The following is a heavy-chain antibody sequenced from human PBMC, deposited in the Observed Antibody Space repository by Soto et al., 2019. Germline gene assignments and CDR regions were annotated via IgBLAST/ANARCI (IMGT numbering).Heavy chain of an antibody. CDR1: GFTFSSYA. V-gene: IGHV3-30-3*01. Sequence: PGGSLRLSCAASGFTFSSYAMHWVRQAPGKGLEWVAVISYDGSNKYYADSVKGRFTISRDNSKNTLYLQMNSLRAEDTAVYYCARDRRYYGSGSYYVFARPPYYYYGMDVWGQGTTVTVSS. CDR2: ISYDGSNK. J-gene: IGHJ6*02. D-gene: IGHD3-10*01. CDR3: ARDRRYYGSGSYYVFARPPYYYYGMDV.